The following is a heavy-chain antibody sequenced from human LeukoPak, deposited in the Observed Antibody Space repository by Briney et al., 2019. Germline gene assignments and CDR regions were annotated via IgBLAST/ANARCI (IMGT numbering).Heavy chain of an antibody. V-gene: IGHV4-59*01. CDR2: ISHSGYT. Sequence: PSETLSLTCTVSGGSIRSYYWNWIRQAPGKGLEWVGFISHSGYTSYSPSLKSRVAISVDTAKSQFSLRLNSMTAADTAIYYCARGRNDNGGMFFDSWAQGNLVTVSS. CDR1: GGSIRSYY. CDR3: ARGRNDNGGMFFDS. D-gene: IGHD4-23*01. J-gene: IGHJ4*02.